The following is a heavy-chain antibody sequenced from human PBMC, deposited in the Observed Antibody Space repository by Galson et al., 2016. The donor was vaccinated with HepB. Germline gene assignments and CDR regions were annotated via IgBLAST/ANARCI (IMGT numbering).Heavy chain of an antibody. Sequence: SLRLSCAASGFSFSSYTMDWVRQSPGTGLEWIASIRSSGTFIYYAGSLKGRFTISRDNAKSSLYLQMNVLRAEDTAVYYCAREPYGSRGRFDFWGPGTLVTVSS. CDR1: GFSFSSYT. D-gene: IGHD3-10*01. CDR3: AREPYGSRGRFDF. V-gene: IGHV3-21*01. J-gene: IGHJ4*02. CDR2: IRSSGTFI.